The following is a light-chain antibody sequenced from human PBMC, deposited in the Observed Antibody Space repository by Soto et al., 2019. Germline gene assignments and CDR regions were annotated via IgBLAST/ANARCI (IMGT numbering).Light chain of an antibody. Sequence: EIVLTQSPGTLSLSPGERATLSCSASQSVANNYLAWYQQKPGQAPRFLIYDASSRATGIPDRFSGSGSGTDFTLTISRLEHEDFAVYYCEQYGSTPLTFGGGTKVEIK. V-gene: IGKV3-20*01. CDR1: QSVANNY. CDR2: DAS. J-gene: IGKJ4*01. CDR3: EQYGSTPLT.